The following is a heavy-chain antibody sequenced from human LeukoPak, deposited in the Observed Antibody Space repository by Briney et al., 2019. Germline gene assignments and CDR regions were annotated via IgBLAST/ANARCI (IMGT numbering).Heavy chain of an antibody. CDR3: ARGMGYSYGHPQGAFDI. Sequence: GSSVKVSCKASGGTFSSYAISWVRQAPGQGLEWMGWISAYNGNTNYAQKLQGRVTMTTDTSTSTAYMELRSLRSEDTAVYYCARGMGYSYGHPQGAFDIWGQGTMVTVSS. CDR2: ISAYNGNT. J-gene: IGHJ3*02. D-gene: IGHD5-18*01. V-gene: IGHV1-18*01. CDR1: GGTFSSYA.